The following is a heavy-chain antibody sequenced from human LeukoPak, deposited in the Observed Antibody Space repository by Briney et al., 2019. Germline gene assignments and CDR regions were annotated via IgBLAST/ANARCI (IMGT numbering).Heavy chain of an antibody. CDR2: TKPVGSEI. J-gene: IGHJ4*02. Sequence: RTGGSLRLSCAASGFTFRNYWMSWVRQAPGKGLEGVANTKPVGSEIHYVDSVRGRFTISRDKAKNLLYLQMRNLRAEDTAVYYCAREGYNRLRDNWGQGTLVTVSS. D-gene: IGHD1-14*01. V-gene: IGHV3-7*01. CDR1: GFTFRNYW. CDR3: AREGYNRLRDN.